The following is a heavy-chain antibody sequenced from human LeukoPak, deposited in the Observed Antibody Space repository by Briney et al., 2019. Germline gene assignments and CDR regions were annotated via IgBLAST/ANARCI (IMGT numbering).Heavy chain of an antibody. CDR2: ISGSGGST. J-gene: IGHJ4*02. CDR3: AKVGIEQWLTQGQFFDY. D-gene: IGHD6-19*01. V-gene: IGHV3-23*01. Sequence: GGSLRLSCAASEFTFSSYAMSWVRQAPGQGLEWVSTISGSGGSTYYADSVKGRFTISRDNSKNTLYLQMNSLRAEDTAVYYCAKVGIEQWLTQGQFFDYWGQGTLVTVPS. CDR1: EFTFSSYA.